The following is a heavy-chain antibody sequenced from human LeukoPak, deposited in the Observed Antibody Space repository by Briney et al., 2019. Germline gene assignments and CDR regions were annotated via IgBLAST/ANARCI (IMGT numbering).Heavy chain of an antibody. CDR1: GYTFNGYY. CDR3: ARGGVEGSRDAFDI. Sequence: ASVKVSCKASGYTFNGYYMHWVRQAPGQGLEWMGWITPFNGNTNYAQKFQDRVTITRDRSLSTAYMELSSLRSEDTAMYFCARGGVEGSRDAFDIWGQGTMVTVSS. V-gene: IGHV1-45*02. J-gene: IGHJ3*02. D-gene: IGHD2-8*02. CDR2: ITPFNGNT.